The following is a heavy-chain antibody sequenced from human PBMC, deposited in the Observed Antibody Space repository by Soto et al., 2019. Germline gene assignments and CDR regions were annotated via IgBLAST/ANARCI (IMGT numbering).Heavy chain of an antibody. J-gene: IGHJ3*02. V-gene: IGHV3-30*18. CDR1: GFTFSSYG. CDR3: AKSDYGPKGAFDI. CDR2: ISYDGSNK. Sequence: GGSLRLSCAASGFTFSSYGMHWVRQAPGKGLEWVAVISYDGSNKYYADSVKGRFTISRDNSKNTLYLQMNSLRAEDTAVYYCAKSDYGPKGAFDIWGQGTMVTVSS. D-gene: IGHD4-17*01.